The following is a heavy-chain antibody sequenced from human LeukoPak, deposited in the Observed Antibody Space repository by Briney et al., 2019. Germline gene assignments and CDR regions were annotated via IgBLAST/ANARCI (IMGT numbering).Heavy chain of an antibody. Sequence: PGGSLRLSCAASGFTFSRYSMNWVRQAPGKGLEWVSYISDSGNTIHHADSVKGRFTISRDNAKNSLFLQMNSLRVEDTSVFYCARDQGGYNYGRGYFDYWGRGTLVTVSS. CDR2: ISDSGNTI. CDR1: GFTFSRYS. CDR3: ARDQGGYNYGRGYFDY. J-gene: IGHJ4*02. D-gene: IGHD5-24*01. V-gene: IGHV3-48*01.